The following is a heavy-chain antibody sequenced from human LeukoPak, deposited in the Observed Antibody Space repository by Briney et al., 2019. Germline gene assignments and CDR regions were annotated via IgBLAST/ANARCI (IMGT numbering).Heavy chain of an antibody. D-gene: IGHD2/OR15-2a*01. CDR3: AGPTAEEYCFAY. V-gene: IGHV4-39*07. J-gene: IGHJ4*02. CDR1: GDSVSSSSYY. CDR2: INHSGST. Sequence: SETLSLTCTVSGDSVSSSSYYWGWIRQPPGKGLEWIGEINHSGSTNYNPSLKSRVTISVDTSKNQFSLKLSSVTAADTAVYYWAGPTAEEYCFAYGGKETLVTVS.